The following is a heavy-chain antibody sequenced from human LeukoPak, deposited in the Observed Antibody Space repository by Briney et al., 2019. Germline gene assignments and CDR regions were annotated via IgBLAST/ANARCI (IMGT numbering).Heavy chain of an antibody. Sequence: SETLSLTCTVSGGSISSSSYYWGWLRQPPGKGLEWIGSIYYSGSTYYNPSLKSRVTISVDTSKNQFSLKLSSVTAADTAVYYCARDLGYCSSTSCYNWFDPWGQGTLVTVSS. J-gene: IGHJ5*02. CDR3: ARDLGYCSSTSCYNWFDP. V-gene: IGHV4-39*07. D-gene: IGHD2-2*01. CDR1: GGSISSSSYY. CDR2: IYYSGST.